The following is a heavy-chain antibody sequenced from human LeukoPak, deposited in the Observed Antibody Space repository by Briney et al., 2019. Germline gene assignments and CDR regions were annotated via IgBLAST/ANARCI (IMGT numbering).Heavy chain of an antibody. CDR1: GYTFSNYY. J-gene: IGHJ4*02. V-gene: IGHV1-2*02. CDR2: VHPLNGDS. Sequence: ASVKVSCKASGYTFSNYYIHWVRQAPGQGLEWMGYVHPLNGDSKNAQIFEGRVTMTWDTSTTTAYMELSRLRSDDTAVYYCARGNYYDIITPLRTWGQGTLVTVSS. CDR3: ARGNYYDIITPLRT. D-gene: IGHD3-9*01.